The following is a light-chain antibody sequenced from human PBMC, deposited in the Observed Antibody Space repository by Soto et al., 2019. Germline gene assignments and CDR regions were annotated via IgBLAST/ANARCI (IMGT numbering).Light chain of an antibody. Sequence: SYELTQPPSVSVAPGQTASITCWGNNLGTNSLHWYQQKPGQAPVLVVYDGRDRPSGVPERFSGSSSGNTATLTITRVEAGDEAVYQCLLWDSRSDHYVFGTGTKVTVL. CDR2: DGR. CDR3: LLWDSRSDHYV. V-gene: IGLV3-21*02. J-gene: IGLJ1*01. CDR1: NLGTNS.